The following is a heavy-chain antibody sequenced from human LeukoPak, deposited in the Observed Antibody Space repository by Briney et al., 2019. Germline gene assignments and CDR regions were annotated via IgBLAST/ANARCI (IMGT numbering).Heavy chain of an antibody. J-gene: IGHJ3*02. CDR3: ARAVADCDAFDI. CDR2: IRYDGSNK. V-gene: IGHV3-30*02. D-gene: IGHD6-19*01. CDR1: GFTFSSYG. Sequence: GGSLRLSCAAPGFTFSSYGMHWVRQAPGKGLEWVAFIRYDGSNKYYADSVKGRFTISRDNSKNTLYLQMNSPRAEDTAVYYCARAVADCDAFDIWGQGTMVTVSS.